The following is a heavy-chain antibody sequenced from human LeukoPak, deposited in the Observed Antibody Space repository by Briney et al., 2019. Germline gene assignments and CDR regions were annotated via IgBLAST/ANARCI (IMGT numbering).Heavy chain of an antibody. CDR3: ARDSGSGSNDY. Sequence: GASVKVSCKASGYTFTSYAIHWVRPAPGQRLEWMGWISAGNGNTKYSQNFQGRVTFISNTSATTAFMELSSLRSEDAAVYYCARDSGSGSNDYWGQGTLVTVSS. CDR1: GYTFTSYA. J-gene: IGHJ4*02. V-gene: IGHV1-3*01. CDR2: ISAGNGNT. D-gene: IGHD1-26*01.